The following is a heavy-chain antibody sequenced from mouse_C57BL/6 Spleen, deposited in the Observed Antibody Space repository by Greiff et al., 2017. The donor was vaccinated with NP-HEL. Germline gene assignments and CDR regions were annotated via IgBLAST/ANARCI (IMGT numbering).Heavy chain of an antibody. J-gene: IGHJ4*01. CDR1: GYSITSGYY. V-gene: IGHV3-6*01. CDR2: ISYDGSN. CDR3: ARDPGCDYGAMDY. Sequence: EVQLQESGPGLVKPSQSLSLTCSVTGYSITSGYYWNWIRQFPGNKLEWMGYISYDGSNNYNPSLKNRISITRDTSKNQVFLKLNSVTTEDTATYYCARDPGCDYGAMDYWGQGTSVTVSS. D-gene: IGHD2-13*01.